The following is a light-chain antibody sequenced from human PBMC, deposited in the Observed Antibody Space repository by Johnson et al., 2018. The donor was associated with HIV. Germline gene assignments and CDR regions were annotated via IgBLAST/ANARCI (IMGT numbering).Light chain of an antibody. CDR2: ENN. CDR3: GAWDSSLSAYV. CDR1: SSNIGNNY. J-gene: IGLJ1*01. V-gene: IGLV1-51*02. Sequence: QSVLTQPPSVSAAPGQKVTISCSGSSSNIGNNYVSWYQQVPGAAPKLLIYENNKRPSGIPGRFSGSKSGTSATLAITGLQTGDEADYYCGAWDSSLSAYVFGTGTQVTV.